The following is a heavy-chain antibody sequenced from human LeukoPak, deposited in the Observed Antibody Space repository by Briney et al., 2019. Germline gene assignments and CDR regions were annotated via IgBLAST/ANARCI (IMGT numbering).Heavy chain of an antibody. CDR2: LYPGDSDT. CDR1: GYNFSNCL. J-gene: IGHJ4*02. CDR3: ARHGGGGSGGNSGFDY. D-gene: IGHD4-23*01. Sequence: GESLKISCEGSGYNFSNCLIGWVRQMPGKGLEWMGILYPGDSDTRYGPSFQGQVTISADKSISTAYLQWSSLKASDTAMYYCARHGGGGSGGNSGFDYWGQGTLVTVSS. V-gene: IGHV5-51*01.